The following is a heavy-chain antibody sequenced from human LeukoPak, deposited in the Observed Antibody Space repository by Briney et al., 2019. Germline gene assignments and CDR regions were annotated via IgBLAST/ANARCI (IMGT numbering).Heavy chain of an antibody. J-gene: IGHJ4*02. Sequence: PGGSLRLSCAASGFTFSSYEMNWVRRAPGKGLEWISYISSSGSTIYYADSVKGRFTIFRDNSKNSLFLQMNSLRAEDTATYYCARDSYFYDSSGNTVAHFDYWGQGALVTVSS. D-gene: IGHD3-22*01. CDR2: ISSSGSTI. V-gene: IGHV3-48*03. CDR3: ARDSYFYDSSGNTVAHFDY. CDR1: GFTFSSYE.